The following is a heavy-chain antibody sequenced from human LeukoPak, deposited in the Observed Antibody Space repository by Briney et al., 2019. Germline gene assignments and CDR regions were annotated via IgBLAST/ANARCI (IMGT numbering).Heavy chain of an antibody. Sequence: SETLSLTCTVSGGSISSGGYYWSWIRQHTGTGMEWIGYIYYSGSTYYNPSLKSRVTISVDTSKNQFSLKLSSVTAADTAVYYCARTNSAVVTTFDYWGQGTLVTVSS. J-gene: IGHJ4*02. CDR3: ARTNSAVVTTFDY. V-gene: IGHV4-31*03. D-gene: IGHD4-23*01. CDR2: IYYSGST. CDR1: GGSISSGGYY.